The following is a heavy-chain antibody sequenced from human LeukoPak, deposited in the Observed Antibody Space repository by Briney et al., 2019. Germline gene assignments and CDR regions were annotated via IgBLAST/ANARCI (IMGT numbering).Heavy chain of an antibody. CDR2: IRGDNGNT. V-gene: IGHV1-18*01. D-gene: IGHD3-9*01. CDR3: ARVDLLTGYYFFDY. CDR1: GYTFTSYG. Sequence: ASVKVSCKASGYTFTSYGISWVRQAPGQGLEWMGWIRGDNGNTNYAQKFQGRVTMSTDTSTSTAYMELRRLGSDETAVFYCARVDLLTGYYFFDYWGQGTLVTVSS. J-gene: IGHJ4*02.